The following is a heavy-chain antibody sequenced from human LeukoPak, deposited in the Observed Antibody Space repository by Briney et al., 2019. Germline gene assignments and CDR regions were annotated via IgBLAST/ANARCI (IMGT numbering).Heavy chain of an antibody. Sequence: GGSLRLSCAASGFTFSSYAMHWVRQAPGKGLEYVSAISSNGGSTYYANSVKGRFTISRDNSKNTLYLQMGSLRAEDMAVYYGARDTVGLAFDIWGQGTMVTVSS. CDR3: ARDTVGLAFDI. CDR2: ISSNGGST. D-gene: IGHD3-16*01. CDR1: GFTFSSYA. V-gene: IGHV3-64*01. J-gene: IGHJ3*02.